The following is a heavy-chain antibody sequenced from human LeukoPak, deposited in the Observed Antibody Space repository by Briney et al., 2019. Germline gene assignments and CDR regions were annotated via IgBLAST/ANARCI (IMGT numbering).Heavy chain of an antibody. CDR3: ARDLSLVPAAAGGY. CDR2: ISAYNGNT. Sequence: GASVKVSCKASGYTFTSYGISWVRQAPGQGLEWMGWISAYNGNTNYAQKLQGRVTMTTDTSTSTAYMELRSLRSDDTAVYYCARDLSLVPAAAGGYWGQGTLVTVSS. V-gene: IGHV1-18*01. CDR1: GYTFTSYG. D-gene: IGHD2-2*01. J-gene: IGHJ4*02.